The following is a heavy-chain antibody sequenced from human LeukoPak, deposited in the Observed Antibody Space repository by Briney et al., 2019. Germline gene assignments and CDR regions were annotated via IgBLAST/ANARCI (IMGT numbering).Heavy chain of an antibody. CDR3: ARTYSSSWYRRTWFDP. Sequence: PGGSLRLSCAASGFTFSSYWMSWVRQAPGKGLECVANIKEDGSEEYYVDSVKGRFSISRDNAKNSLYLQMNSLRAEDTAVYYCARTYSSSWYRRTWFDPWGQGTLVTVSS. CDR1: GFTFSSYW. CDR2: IKEDGSEE. J-gene: IGHJ5*02. D-gene: IGHD6-13*01. V-gene: IGHV3-7*01.